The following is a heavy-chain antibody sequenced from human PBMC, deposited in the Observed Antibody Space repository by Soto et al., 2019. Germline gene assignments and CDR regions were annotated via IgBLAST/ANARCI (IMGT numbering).Heavy chain of an antibody. CDR1: GFTFSSYS. V-gene: IGHV3-21*01. CDR3: ARTILLLFGELSYGMDV. Sequence: GGSLRLSCAASGFTFSSYSMNWVRQAPGKGLEWVSSISSSSSYIYYADSVKGRFTISRDNAKNSLYLQLNSVRAEDTAVYYCARTILLLFGELSYGMDVWVQRPTLTVSS. J-gene: IGHJ6*02. D-gene: IGHD3-10*01. CDR2: ISSSSSYI.